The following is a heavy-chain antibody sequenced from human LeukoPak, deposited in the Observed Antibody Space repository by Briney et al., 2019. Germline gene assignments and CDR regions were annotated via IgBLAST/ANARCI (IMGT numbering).Heavy chain of an antibody. CDR3: ARSGTGFPLFFDY. Sequence: PGGSLRLSCAASGFTVSWNDMSWVRQAPGKGLEWVSVIQSGNSTSYADSVKGRFTISRDISKNTLYVEMTRMRAEDTAVYYCARSGTGFPLFFDYWGQGTLVTVSA. D-gene: IGHD6-19*01. J-gene: IGHJ4*02. CDR1: GFTVSWND. CDR2: IQSGNST. V-gene: IGHV3-66*01.